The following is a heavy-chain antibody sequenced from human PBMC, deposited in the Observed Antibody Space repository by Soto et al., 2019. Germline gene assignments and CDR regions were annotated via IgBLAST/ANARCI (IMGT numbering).Heavy chain of an antibody. CDR2: ISAYNGNT. J-gene: IGHJ4*02. V-gene: IGHV1-18*01. CDR3: ARDDLAITMVRGVPLDY. Sequence: ASVKVSCKASGYTFTSYGISWVRHAPGQGLEWMGWISAYNGNTNYAQKLQGRVTMTTDTSTSTAYMELRSLRSDDTAVYYCARDDLAITMVRGVPLDYWGQGTLVTVSS. CDR1: GYTFTSYG. D-gene: IGHD3-10*01.